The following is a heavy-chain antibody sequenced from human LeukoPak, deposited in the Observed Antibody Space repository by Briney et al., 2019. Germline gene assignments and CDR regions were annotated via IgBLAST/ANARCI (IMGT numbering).Heavy chain of an antibody. CDR3: AKERQNYYDSSGYPIDY. CDR1: GFTFSSYS. V-gene: IGHV3-48*01. Sequence: GGSLRLSCAASGFTFSSYSMNWVRQAPGKGLEWVSYISSSSSTIYYADSVKGRFTISRDNAKNSLYLQMNSLRAEDTAVYYCAKERQNYYDSSGYPIDYWGQGTLVTVSS. J-gene: IGHJ4*02. D-gene: IGHD3-22*01. CDR2: ISSSSSTI.